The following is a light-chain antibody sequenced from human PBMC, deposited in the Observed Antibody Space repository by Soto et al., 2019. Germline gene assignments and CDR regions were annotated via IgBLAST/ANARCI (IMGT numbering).Light chain of an antibody. Sequence: DIQMTQSPSSVSASVGDRFTITCRASQTISNWLAWYQQKPGQAPKLLIYKASTLESGVPSRFSGSGSGTEFTLTISSLQPEDFATYYCQQYNSYSQTFGQGTKVDIK. J-gene: IGKJ1*01. CDR3: QQYNSYSQT. V-gene: IGKV1-5*03. CDR2: KAS. CDR1: QTISNW.